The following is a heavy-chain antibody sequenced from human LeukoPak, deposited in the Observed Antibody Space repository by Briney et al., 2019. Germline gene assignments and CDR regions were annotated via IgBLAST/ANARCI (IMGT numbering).Heavy chain of an antibody. CDR2: ISSGSSTM. J-gene: IGHJ6*02. CDR1: GFTFSSYS. V-gene: IGHV3-48*02. CDR3: ARDENWGSAYYYRGMDV. Sequence: GGSLRLSCAASGFTFSSYSMNWVRQAPGKGLEWVSYISSGSSTMYYADSVKGRFTISRDNAKNSLYLQMNSLRDEDTAVYYCARDENWGSAYYYRGMDVWGQGTTVTVSS. D-gene: IGHD7-27*01.